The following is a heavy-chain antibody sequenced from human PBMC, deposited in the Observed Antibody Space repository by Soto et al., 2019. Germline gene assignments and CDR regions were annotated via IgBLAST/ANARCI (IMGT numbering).Heavy chain of an antibody. J-gene: IGHJ3*02. CDR1: GGSISSGDYY. CDR3: AQGGRVVVTANRDFDI. D-gene: IGHD2-21*02. V-gene: IGHV4-30-4*01. Sequence: KPSETLSLTCTVSGGSISSGDYYWSWIRQPPGKGLEWIGYIYYSGSTYYNPSLKSRVTISVDTSKNQFSLKLSSVTAADTAMYYCAQGGRVVVTANRDFDIGGQRTRDTV. CDR2: IYYSGST.